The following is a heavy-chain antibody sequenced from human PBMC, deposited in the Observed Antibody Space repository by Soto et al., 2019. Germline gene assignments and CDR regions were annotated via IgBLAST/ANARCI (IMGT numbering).Heavy chain of an antibody. CDR1: GGSFSGYC. D-gene: IGHD6-13*01. CDR3: ARGSGAAAGYYYSMDV. J-gene: IGHJ6*02. Sequence: SETLSLTCAVYGGSFSGYCWSWIRQPPGKGLEWIGEINHSGGADYNPSLKSRVTISVDTSKNQFSLKLSSVTAADTAVYFCARGSGAAAGYYYSMDVWGQGTTVTVSS. CDR2: INHSGGA. V-gene: IGHV4-34*01.